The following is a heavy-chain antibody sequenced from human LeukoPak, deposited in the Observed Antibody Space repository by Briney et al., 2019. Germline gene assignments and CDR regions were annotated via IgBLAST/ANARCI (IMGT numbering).Heavy chain of an antibody. CDR2: VYYSGNP. CDR3: AREVGSTSDDY. V-gene: IGHV4-59*12. CDR1: GGSITNYY. Sequence: SETLSLTCTVSGGSITNYYWSWIRQPPGKGLECVGYVYYSGNPEYNPSLKSRVTISIDTSKNQFSLKLSSVTAADTAVYYCAREVGSTSDDYWGQGTLVTVSS. D-gene: IGHD1-26*01. J-gene: IGHJ4*02.